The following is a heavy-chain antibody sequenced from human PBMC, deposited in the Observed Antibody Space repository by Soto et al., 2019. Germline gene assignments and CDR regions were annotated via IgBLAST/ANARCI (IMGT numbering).Heavy chain of an antibody. Sequence: PGESLKISCKGSGYSFTSYWITWVRQMPGKGLEWMGRIDPSDSYTNYSPSFQGHVTISADKSISTAYLQWSSLTASDTAMYYCAINTARVTGGGYYYYYAMDVWAQGTTVTVSS. J-gene: IGHJ6*02. CDR3: AINTARVTGGGYYYYYAMDV. CDR1: GYSFTSYW. V-gene: IGHV5-10-1*01. CDR2: IDPSDSYT. D-gene: IGHD5-18*01.